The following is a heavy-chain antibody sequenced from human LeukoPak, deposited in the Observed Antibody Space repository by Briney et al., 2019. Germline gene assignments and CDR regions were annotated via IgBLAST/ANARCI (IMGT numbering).Heavy chain of an antibody. J-gene: IGHJ4*02. D-gene: IGHD3-22*01. CDR3: AKDANYSDSGSYLIPFDF. CDR2: ISGNGVGT. Sequence: GGSLRLSCAASGSTFSRNAMNWVRQAPGKGLEWVASISGNGVGTYYADSVKGRFNISRDNSKNTLYLQMNSLRTEDTAVYHCAKDANYSDSGSYLIPFDFWGQGTLVTVSS. CDR1: GSTFSRNA. V-gene: IGHV3-23*01.